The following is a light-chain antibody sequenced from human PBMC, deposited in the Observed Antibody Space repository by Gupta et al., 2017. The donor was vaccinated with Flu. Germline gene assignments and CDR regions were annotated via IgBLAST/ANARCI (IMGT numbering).Light chain of an antibody. CDR3: QQSDTSRSA. Sequence: PSFLSASIGDRINITCRASQNVSIYVTWYQKKAGQSPKLLVFSASSLERGVPARFSGSGSGTDFTLTISSLQSDDYATYYCQQSDTSRSAFGQGTRVDIK. J-gene: IGKJ5*01. CDR2: SAS. V-gene: IGKV1-39*01. CDR1: QNVSIY.